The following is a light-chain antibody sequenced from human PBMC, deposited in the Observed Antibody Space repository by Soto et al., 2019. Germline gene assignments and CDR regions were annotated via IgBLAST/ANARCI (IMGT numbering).Light chain of an antibody. J-gene: IGKJ2*01. CDR2: AAS. CDR3: QQSYSTPYT. CDR1: QSISSY. V-gene: IGKV1-39*01. Sequence: DIQMTQSPSSLSASVGDRVTITCRASQSISSYLNWYQQKPGRAPGLLIFAASSLQSGVPSRFSGSGSGTDFTLTISSLQPEDFATYYSQQSYSTPYTFGQGTKLEIK.